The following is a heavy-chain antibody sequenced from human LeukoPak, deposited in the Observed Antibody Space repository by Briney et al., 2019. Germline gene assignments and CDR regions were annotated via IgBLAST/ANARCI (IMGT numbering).Heavy chain of an antibody. J-gene: IGHJ4*02. CDR2: IYYSGST. CDR3: ARADVAGFYFDY. D-gene: IGHD2-21*01. Sequence: PSETLSLTCTVSGGSISSYYWSWIRRPPGKGLEWIGYIYYSGSTNYNPSLKSRVTISVDTSKNQFSLKLSSVTAADTAVYYCARADVAGFYFDYWGQGTLVTVSS. CDR1: GGSISSYY. V-gene: IGHV4-59*01.